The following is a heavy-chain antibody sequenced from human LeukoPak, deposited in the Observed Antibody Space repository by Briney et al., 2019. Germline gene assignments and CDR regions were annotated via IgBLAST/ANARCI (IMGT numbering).Heavy chain of an antibody. CDR2: ISYSGNT. J-gene: IGHJ4*02. CDR3: ATVKTFDSGKYFDY. V-gene: IGHV4-30-4*01. Sequence: SETPSLTCTVSGGSISSSDNYWSWIRQPPGKGLEWIGYISYSGNTYCKPSLQSRVTISVDTSKNQFSLNLSSVTAADTAVYYCATVKTFDSGKYFDYWGRGTLVTVSS. D-gene: IGHD1-26*01. CDR1: GGSISSSDNY.